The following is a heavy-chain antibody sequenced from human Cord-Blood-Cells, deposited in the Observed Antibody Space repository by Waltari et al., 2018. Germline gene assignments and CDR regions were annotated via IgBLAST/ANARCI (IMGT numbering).Heavy chain of an antibody. V-gene: IGHV3-7*01. Sequence: EVQLVESGGGLVRPGGCLTLSCAASAFTFRISWMSWVRPSPGKGLEWVANIKQDGSEKYYVDSVKGRFTISRDNAKNSLYLQMNSLRAEDTAVYYCARVGGSSWSDAFDIWGQGTMVTVSS. CDR2: IKQDGSEK. CDR1: AFTFRISW. CDR3: ARVGGSSWSDAFDI. J-gene: IGHJ3*02. D-gene: IGHD6-13*01.